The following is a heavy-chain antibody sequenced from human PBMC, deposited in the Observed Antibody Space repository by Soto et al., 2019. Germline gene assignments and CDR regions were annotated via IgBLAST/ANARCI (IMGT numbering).Heavy chain of an antibody. D-gene: IGHD3-16*01. CDR3: ARNMITFAGTPTSSEGDFGMDV. CDR2: IDPSGSYT. CDR1: GYTFSNNW. J-gene: IGHJ6*02. V-gene: IGHV5-10-1*01. Sequence: GESLKISCQGSGYTFSNNWISWVRQKPGKGLEWMGKIDPSGSYTDYSPSFQGHVSLSVDKSVSTAYLQWSSLKASDSAIYYCARNMITFAGTPTSSEGDFGMDVWGHGTAVTVSS.